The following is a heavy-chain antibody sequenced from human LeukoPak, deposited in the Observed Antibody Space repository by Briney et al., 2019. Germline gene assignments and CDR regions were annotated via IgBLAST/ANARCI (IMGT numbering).Heavy chain of an antibody. J-gene: IGHJ4*02. CDR1: GYTFTAHY. CDR2: ISPLTGGT. Sequence: ASVKVSCKASGYTFTAHYMHWMRQAPGQGLEWVGRISPLTGGTDYAQKFQGRVTMTRNTSISTAYMELSSLRSEDTAVYYCASTMVRGVMVDYWGQGTLVTVSS. CDR3: ASTMVRGVMVDY. V-gene: IGHV1-2*06. D-gene: IGHD3-10*01.